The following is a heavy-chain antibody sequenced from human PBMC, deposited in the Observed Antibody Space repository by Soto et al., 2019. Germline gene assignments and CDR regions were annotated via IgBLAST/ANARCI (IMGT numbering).Heavy chain of an antibody. J-gene: IGHJ4*02. CDR2: IYSGGST. Sequence: GGSLRLSCAASGFTVSSNYMSWVRQAPGKGLEWVSVIYSGGSTYYADSVKGRFTISRDNSKNTLYLQMNSLRAEDTAVYYCARVTHDFWSGYYYHFDYWGQGTLVTVSS. D-gene: IGHD3-3*01. CDR3: ARVTHDFWSGYYYHFDY. V-gene: IGHV3-66*01. CDR1: GFTVSSNY.